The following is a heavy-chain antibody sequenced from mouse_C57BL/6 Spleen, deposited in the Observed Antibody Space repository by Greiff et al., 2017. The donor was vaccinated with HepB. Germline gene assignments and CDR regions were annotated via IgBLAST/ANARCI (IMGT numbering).Heavy chain of an antibody. J-gene: IGHJ3*01. CDR1: GFNIKNTY. Sequence: VQLKESVAELVRPGASVKLSCTASGFNIKNTYMHWVKQRPEQGLEWIGRIDPANGNTKYAPKFQGKATITADTSSNTAYLQLSSLTSEDTAIYYCAGRIYYDYDGFAYWGQGTLVTVSA. CDR3: AGRIYYDYDGFAY. D-gene: IGHD2-4*01. CDR2: IDPANGNT. V-gene: IGHV14-3*01.